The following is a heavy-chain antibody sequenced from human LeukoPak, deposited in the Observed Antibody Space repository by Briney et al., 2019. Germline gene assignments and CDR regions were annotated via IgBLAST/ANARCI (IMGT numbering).Heavy chain of an antibody. D-gene: IGHD4-17*01. CDR2: IYYSGTP. CDR3: ARLEYGDYVAY. Sequence: PSETLSLTCTVSGGSISNYYWTWIRQPPGKTLQWIGYIYYSGTPQHNPSLKSRVTISLDRSKNQFSLNLISVTAADTAVYFCARLEYGDYVAYWGQGTLVTVSS. CDR1: GGSISNYY. J-gene: IGHJ4*02. V-gene: IGHV4-59*08.